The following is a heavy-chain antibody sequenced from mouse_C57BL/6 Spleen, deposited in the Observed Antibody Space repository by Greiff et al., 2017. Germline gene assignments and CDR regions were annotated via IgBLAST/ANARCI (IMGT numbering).Heavy chain of an antibody. V-gene: IGHV1-15*01. CDR3: TKGGYYLFAY. J-gene: IGHJ3*01. Sequence: QVQLKQSGAELVRPGASVTLSCKASGYTFTDYEMHWVKQTPVHGLEWIGAIDPETGGTAYNQKFKGKAILTADKSSSTAYMELRGLTSEDSAVYYCTKGGYYLFAYWGQGTLVTVSA. CDR1: GYTFTDYE. D-gene: IGHD2-3*01. CDR2: IDPETGGT.